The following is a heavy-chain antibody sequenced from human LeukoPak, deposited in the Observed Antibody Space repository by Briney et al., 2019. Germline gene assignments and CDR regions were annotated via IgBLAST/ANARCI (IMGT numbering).Heavy chain of an antibody. CDR1: GFTFRNYG. CDR3: AKDIGGGGYYYGSGSYYSPYYYYGMDV. V-gene: IGHV3-30*02. J-gene: IGHJ6*02. CDR2: IWYDGSNK. Sequence: PGGSLRLSCAASGFTFRNYGMHWVRQAPGKGLEWVALIWYDGSNKDYADSVRGRFTISRDNSKNTLYLQMNSLRAEDAALYYCAKDIGGGGYYYGSGSYYSPYYYYGMDVWGQGTTVTVSS. D-gene: IGHD3-10*01.